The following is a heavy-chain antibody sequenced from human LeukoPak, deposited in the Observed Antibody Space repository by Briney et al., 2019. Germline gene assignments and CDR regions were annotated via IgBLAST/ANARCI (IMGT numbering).Heavy chain of an antibody. Sequence: SETLSLTCTFSGASIRGGDYYWSWIRQPPGKGLEWIGYIYDSGSTYYNPSLKSRITISVDTSENRFSLKLSSVTATDTAVYYCARDCSGGSCYGAFDIWGQGTMVTVSS. CDR3: ARDCSGGSCYGAFDI. D-gene: IGHD2-15*01. J-gene: IGHJ3*02. V-gene: IGHV4-30-4*01. CDR1: GASIRGGDYY. CDR2: IYDSGST.